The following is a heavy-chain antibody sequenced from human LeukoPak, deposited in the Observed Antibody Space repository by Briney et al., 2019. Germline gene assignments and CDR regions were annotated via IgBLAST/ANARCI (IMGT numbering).Heavy chain of an antibody. CDR1: GFTFSDYY. CDR3: AREQASSGYFFDY. D-gene: IGHD3-22*01. V-gene: IGHV4-30-4*08. CDR2: IYYSGST. J-gene: IGHJ4*02. Sequence: LRLSCAASGFTFSDYYMNWIRQPPGKGLEWIGYIYYSGSTYYNPSLKSRVTISVDTSKNQFSLKLSSVTAADTAVYYCAREQASSGYFFDYWGQGTLVTVSS.